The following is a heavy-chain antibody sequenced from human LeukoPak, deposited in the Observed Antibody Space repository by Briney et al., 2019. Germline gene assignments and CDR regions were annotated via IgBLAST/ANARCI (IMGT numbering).Heavy chain of an antibody. J-gene: IGHJ5*02. Sequence: SETLSLTCTVSGYSISSGYYWGWIRQPPGKGLEWIGSIYHSGSTYYNPSLKSRVTISVDTSKNQFSLKLSSVTAADTAVYYCARDYSGSYSTPNWFDPWGQGTLVTVSS. D-gene: IGHD1-26*01. CDR1: GYSISSGYY. CDR3: ARDYSGSYSTPNWFDP. V-gene: IGHV4-38-2*02. CDR2: IYHSGST.